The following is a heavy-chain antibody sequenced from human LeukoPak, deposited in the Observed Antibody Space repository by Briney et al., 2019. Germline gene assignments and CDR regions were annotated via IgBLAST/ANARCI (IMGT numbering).Heavy chain of an antibody. J-gene: IGHJ6*03. D-gene: IGHD1-26*01. CDR1: GFTFDDYA. Sequence: SGGSLRLSCAVSGFTFDDYAMHWVRHAPGKGLEWVSGINWNSGGNTYYADSVKGRFTISRDNSRNTLYLQMNSLRAEDTAVYYCAKDDGGSYYIYYYYMDVWGKGTTVTISS. CDR3: AKDDGGSYYIYYYYMDV. CDR2: INWNSGGNT. V-gene: IGHV3-23*01.